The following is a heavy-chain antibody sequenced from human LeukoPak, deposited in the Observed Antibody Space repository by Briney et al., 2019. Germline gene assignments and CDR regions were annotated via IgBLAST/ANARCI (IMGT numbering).Heavy chain of an antibody. CDR2: ISYDGSNK. V-gene: IGHV3-30*03. D-gene: IGHD2-21*02. CDR1: GFTFISYG. J-gene: IGHJ4*02. Sequence: GGSLRLSCAASGFTFISYGMHWVRQAPGKGLEGVAVISYDGSNKYYADSVKGRFTISRDNSKNTLYLQMNSLRAEDTAVYYCARQGDQIREGFGYWGQGTLVTVSS. CDR3: ARQGDQIREGFGY.